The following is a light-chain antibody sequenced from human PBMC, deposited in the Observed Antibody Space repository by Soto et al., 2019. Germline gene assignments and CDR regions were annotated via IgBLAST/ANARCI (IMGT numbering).Light chain of an antibody. CDR2: KAS. Sequence: DIQMTQSPSTLSASVGDRVTITCRASQSISSWLAWYQQKPGKAPKLLIYKASSLESGVPSSFSGSGSGTEFTLTISSLQPDDFATYYCQQYGTFGQGTKVEIK. CDR1: QSISSW. J-gene: IGKJ1*01. CDR3: QQYGT. V-gene: IGKV1-5*03.